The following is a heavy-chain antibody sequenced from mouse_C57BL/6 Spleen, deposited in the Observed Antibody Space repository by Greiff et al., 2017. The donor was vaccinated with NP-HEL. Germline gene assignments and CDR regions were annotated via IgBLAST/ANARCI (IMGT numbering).Heavy chain of an antibody. D-gene: IGHD1-1*01. J-gene: IGHJ4*01. CDR3: ARRYYGSSYAMDY. Sequence: EVQLVESGGGLVKPGGSLKLSCAASGFTFSVYGMHWVRQAPEKGLEWVAYISSGSSTIYYADTVKGRFTISRDNAKNTLFLQMTSLRSEDTAMYYCARRYYGSSYAMDYWGQGTSVTVSS. CDR1: GFTFSVYG. V-gene: IGHV5-17*01. CDR2: ISSGSSTI.